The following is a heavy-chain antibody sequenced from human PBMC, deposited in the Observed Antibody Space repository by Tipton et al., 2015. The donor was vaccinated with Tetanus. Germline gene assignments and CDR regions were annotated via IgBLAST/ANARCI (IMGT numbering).Heavy chain of an antibody. CDR3: ARDVITHYYDSSGPHDY. D-gene: IGHD3-22*01. CDR1: GGTFSSYA. V-gene: IGHV1-69*01. Sequence: QSGAEVKKPGSSVKVSCKASGGTFSSYAISWVRQAPGQGLEWMGGIIPIFGTANYAQKFQGRVTITAYESTSTAYMELSSLRSEDPAVYYCARDVITHYYDSSGPHDYWGQETMVPVSS. J-gene: IGHJ4*02. CDR2: IIPIFGTA.